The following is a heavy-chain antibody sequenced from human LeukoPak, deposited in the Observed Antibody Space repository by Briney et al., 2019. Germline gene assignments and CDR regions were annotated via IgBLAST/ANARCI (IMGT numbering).Heavy chain of an antibody. Sequence: PSGGSLRLSCAASGFTFSSYGMHWVRQAPGKGLEWVAFIRYDGSHKYYADSVKGRFTISRDNSKNTLYLQMNSLRAEDTAVYYCAKALRRGNYYDSSGYYPFDYWGQGTLVTVSS. J-gene: IGHJ4*02. CDR1: GFTFSSYG. CDR2: IRYDGSHK. D-gene: IGHD3-22*01. V-gene: IGHV3-30*02. CDR3: AKALRRGNYYDSSGYYPFDY.